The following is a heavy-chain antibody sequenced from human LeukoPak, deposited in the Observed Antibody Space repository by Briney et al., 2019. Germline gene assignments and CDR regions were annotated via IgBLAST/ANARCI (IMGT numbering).Heavy chain of an antibody. CDR1: GDSVSSNSAA. D-gene: IGHD5-18*01. V-gene: IGHV6-1*01. Sequence: SQTLSLTCAISGDSVSSNSAAWNWIRQSPSRGLEWLGRTYYRSKWYNDYAVSVKSRITINPDTSKDQFSLQLNSVTPEDAAVYYCARERGPVDTAMAWFDPWGQGTLVTVSS. CDR3: ARERGPVDTAMAWFDP. J-gene: IGHJ5*02. CDR2: TYYRSKWYN.